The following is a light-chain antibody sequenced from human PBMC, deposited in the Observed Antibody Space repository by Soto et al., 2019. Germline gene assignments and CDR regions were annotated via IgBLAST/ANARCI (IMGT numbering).Light chain of an antibody. Sequence: DIQMSQSPSSLSASIGDRVTITCRASQNIYNYLNWYQQKPGKAPKLLIFTASSLRSGVPSRFSGSGSGTDFTLTISTLQPEDFATYSGQQSFSPLPISFGQGTRLEMK. V-gene: IGKV1-39*01. CDR1: QNIYNY. CDR3: QQSFSPLPIS. CDR2: TAS. J-gene: IGKJ5*01.